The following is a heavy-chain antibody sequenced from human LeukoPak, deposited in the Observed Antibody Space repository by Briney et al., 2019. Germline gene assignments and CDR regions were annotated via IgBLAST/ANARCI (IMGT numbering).Heavy chain of an antibody. Sequence: SETLSLTCTVSGGSISSYYWSWIRQSPVKGQEWIGYIFPSGSAFYNPSLESRGTISLDTSENQFSLTLSSVTAADTAVYYCARRNHYFYYMDVWGKGTTVTVSS. J-gene: IGHJ6*03. V-gene: IGHV4-4*09. CDR3: ARRNHYFYYMDV. CDR1: GGSISSYY. CDR2: IFPSGSA.